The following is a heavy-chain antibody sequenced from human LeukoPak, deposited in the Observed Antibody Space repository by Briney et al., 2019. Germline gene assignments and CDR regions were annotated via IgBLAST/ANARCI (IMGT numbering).Heavy chain of an antibody. J-gene: IGHJ4*02. D-gene: IGHD1/OR15-1a*01. CDR2: ISGSGGST. V-gene: IGHV3-23*01. Sequence: GGSLRLSCAASGFTFSSYAMSWVRQAPGKGLEWVSAISGSGGSTYYADSVKGQFTISRDNSKNTLYLQMNSLRAEDTAVYYCAKDPEHGYYFDYWGQGTLVTVSS. CDR3: AKDPEHGYYFDY. CDR1: GFTFSSYA.